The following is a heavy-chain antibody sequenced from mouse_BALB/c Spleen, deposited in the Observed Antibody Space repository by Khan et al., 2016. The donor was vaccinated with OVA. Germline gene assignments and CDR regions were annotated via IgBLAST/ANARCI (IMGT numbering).Heavy chain of an antibody. CDR1: GYSITSDYA. D-gene: IGHD2-3*01. V-gene: IGHV3-2*02. Sequence: EVQLVESGPGLVKPSQSLSLTCTVTGYSITSDYAWNWIRQFPGNKLEWMGYISYSGSTNYNPALKSRITITRDNSKNQFFLQLNSVTTEDTATYYCARDGSRYNYAMDYGGQGTSVTVSS. J-gene: IGHJ4*01. CDR3: ARDGSRYNYAMDY. CDR2: ISYSGST.